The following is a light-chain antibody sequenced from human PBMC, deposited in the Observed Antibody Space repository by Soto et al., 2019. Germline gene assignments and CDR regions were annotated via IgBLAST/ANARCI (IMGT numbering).Light chain of an antibody. CDR2: GVT. V-gene: IGLV2-14*01. Sequence: QSALAQPASVSGSPGQSITISCTGTSSDVGAYNYVSWYQQYPGKAPKLMIYGVTNRPSGVSNRFSGSKTGNTASLTISGLQDEDEADYYCFSHRGGDSHVFGTGTKVTV. J-gene: IGLJ1*01. CDR3: FSHRGGDSHV. CDR1: SSDVGAYNY.